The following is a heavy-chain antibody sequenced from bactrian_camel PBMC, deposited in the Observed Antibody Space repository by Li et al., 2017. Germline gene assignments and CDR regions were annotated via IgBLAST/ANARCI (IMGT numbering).Heavy chain of an antibody. CDR2: IDSDGAT. Sequence: HVQLVESGGGSVQPGQSLRLTCTFSETRYCMGWFRQAPGKEREGLTTIDSDGATSYADSVKGRFTISKDNAKNTLYLQMNSLKPEDTAMYYCAAGSLPSASVEKYCGGGYYWGQGTQVTVS. CDR1: ETRYC. CDR3: AAGSLPSASVEKYCGGGYY. J-gene: IGHJ4*01. V-gene: IGHV3S53*01. D-gene: IGHD7*01.